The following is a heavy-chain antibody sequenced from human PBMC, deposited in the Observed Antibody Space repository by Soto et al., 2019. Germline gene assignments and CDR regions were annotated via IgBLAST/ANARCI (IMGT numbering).Heavy chain of an antibody. V-gene: IGHV4-30-4*01. CDR1: GGSTSSDNY. CDR2: IYYSGNT. J-gene: IGHJ4*02. Sequence: QVQLQESGPGLVKPSQTLSLTCTVSGGSTSSDNYWSWIRQPPGKGLEWIGHIYYSGNTDYNPSLKSRLAISIDTSQNQFSLKLSSVTAADTAVYFCAREGGESSDGLYYFHSWGQGSLVTVSS. CDR3: AREGGESSDGLYYFHS. D-gene: IGHD3-16*01.